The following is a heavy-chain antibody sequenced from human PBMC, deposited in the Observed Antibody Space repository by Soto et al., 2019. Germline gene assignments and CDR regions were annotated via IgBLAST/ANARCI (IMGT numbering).Heavy chain of an antibody. V-gene: IGHV3-7*02. D-gene: IGHD6-13*01. CDR3: ARGGAPGAGDY. CDR2: IKEDGSEK. J-gene: IGHJ4*02. Sequence: EVQLVESGGGLVQPGGSLRLSCGASGFSFSSYWMSWVRQAPGKGLEWGANIKEDGSEKYYVDSVKGRFTVSRDNAKNSLYLQMNSLRAEDTAVYYCARGGAPGAGDYWGQGTLVTVSS. CDR1: GFSFSSYW.